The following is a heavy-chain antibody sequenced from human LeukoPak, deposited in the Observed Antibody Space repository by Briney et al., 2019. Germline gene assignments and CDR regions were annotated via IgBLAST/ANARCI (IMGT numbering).Heavy chain of an antibody. CDR1: GGSISSSSYY. Sequence: SETLSLTCTVSGGSISSSSYYWGWIRQPPGKGLEWIGSIYYSGSTYYNPSLKSRVTISVDRSKNQFSLKLSSVTAADTAVYYCARDFGWFDPWGQGTLVTVSS. J-gene: IGHJ5*02. CDR2: IYYSGST. D-gene: IGHD3-3*01. V-gene: IGHV4-39*07. CDR3: ARDFGWFDP.